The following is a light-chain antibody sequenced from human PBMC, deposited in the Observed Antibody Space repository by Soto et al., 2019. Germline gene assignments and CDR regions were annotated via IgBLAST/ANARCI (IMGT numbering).Light chain of an antibody. CDR1: SSDVGGYNS. CDR2: DVS. V-gene: IGLV2-14*01. Sequence: QSALPQPASVSGSPGQSIPISCTGTSSDVGGYNSVSWYQQHPGKAPKLMIYDVSNRPSGVSNRFSGSKSGNTASLTISGLQAEDEAYYYCISYTSSSTLGGLGGGTKLTV. CDR3: ISYTSSSTLGG. J-gene: IGLJ3*02.